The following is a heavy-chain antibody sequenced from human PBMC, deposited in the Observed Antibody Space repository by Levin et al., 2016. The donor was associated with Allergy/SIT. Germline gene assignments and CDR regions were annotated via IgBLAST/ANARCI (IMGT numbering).Heavy chain of an antibody. J-gene: IGHJ6*02. Sequence: RQAPGKGLEWIGYIYYSGSTNYNPSLKSRVTISVDTSKNQFSLKLSSVTAADTAVYYCARPGINYYYGMDVWGQGTTVTVSS. D-gene: IGHD1-14*01. CDR2: IYYSGST. V-gene: IGHV4-59*08. CDR3: ARPGINYYYGMDV.